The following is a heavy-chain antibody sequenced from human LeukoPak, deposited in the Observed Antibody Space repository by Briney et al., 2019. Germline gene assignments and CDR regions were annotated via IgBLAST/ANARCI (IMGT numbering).Heavy chain of an antibody. V-gene: IGHV4-38-2*02. D-gene: IGHD3-3*01. CDR2: IYHSGST. J-gene: IGHJ5*02. Sequence: PSETLSLTCTVSGYSISSGYYWGWIRQPPGKGLEWIGSIYHSGSTYYKPSLKSRVTISVDTSKNQFSLKLSPVTAADTAVYYCARDWGPSYDFWSGYSLPEGWFDPWGQGTLVTVSS. CDR1: GYSISSGYY. CDR3: ARDWGPSYDFWSGYSLPEGWFDP.